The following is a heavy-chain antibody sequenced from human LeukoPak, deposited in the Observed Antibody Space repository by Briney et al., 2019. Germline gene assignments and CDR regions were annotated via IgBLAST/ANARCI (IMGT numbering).Heavy chain of an antibody. CDR1: GYTFTGYY. CDR3: AVWSGRNGFDI. D-gene: IGHD3-3*01. Sequence: ASVKVSCKASGYTFTGYYVHWVRQAPGQGLEWMGWINPNSGGTDYAQKFQDRVTMTRVTSISTAYMELSRLRSDDTAVYYCAVWSGRNGFDIWGQGTMVAVSS. CDR2: INPNSGGT. J-gene: IGHJ3*02. V-gene: IGHV1-2*02.